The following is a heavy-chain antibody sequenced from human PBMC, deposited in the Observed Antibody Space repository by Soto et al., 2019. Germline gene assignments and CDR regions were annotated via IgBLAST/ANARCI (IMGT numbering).Heavy chain of an antibody. CDR3: ARDRGGGEEGGAFDI. D-gene: IGHD2-15*01. J-gene: IGHJ3*02. Sequence: QVQLVESGGGVVQPGRSLRLSCAASGFTFSSYGMHWVRQAPGKGLEWVAVIWYDGSNKYYADSVKGRFTISRDNSKNTMYLQMNRLRAEDTAVYYCARDRGGGEEGGAFDIWGQGTMVTVS. CDR2: IWYDGSNK. CDR1: GFTFSSYG. V-gene: IGHV3-33*01.